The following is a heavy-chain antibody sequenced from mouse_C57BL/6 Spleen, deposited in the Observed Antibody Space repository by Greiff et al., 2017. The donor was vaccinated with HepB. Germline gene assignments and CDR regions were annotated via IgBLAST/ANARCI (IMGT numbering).Heavy chain of an antibody. D-gene: IGHD2-4*01. V-gene: IGHV1-82*01. CDR3: DLYDYDVYYYAMDY. CDR2: IYPGDGDT. J-gene: IGHJ4*01. CDR1: GYAFSSSW. Sequence: VQLQQSGPELVKPGASVKISCKASGYAFSSSWMNWVKQRPGKGLEWIGRIYPGDGDTNYNGKFKGKATLTADKSSSTAYMQLSRLTSEDSAVYFCDLYDYDVYYYAMDYWGQGTSVTVSS.